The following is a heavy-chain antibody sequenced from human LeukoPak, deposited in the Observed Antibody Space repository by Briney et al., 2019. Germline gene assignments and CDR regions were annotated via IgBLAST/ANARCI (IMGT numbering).Heavy chain of an antibody. CDR3: ARLLENYSNLFDP. J-gene: IGHJ5*02. V-gene: IGHV4-30-2*01. CDR2: IYHSGST. D-gene: IGHD4-11*01. Sequence: PSETLSLTCTVSGGSISSGGYYWSWIRQPPGKGLEWIGYIYHSGSTYYNPSLKSRVTISVDRSKNQFSLKLSSVTAADTAVYYCARLLENYSNLFDPWGQGTLVTVSS. CDR1: GGSISSGGYY.